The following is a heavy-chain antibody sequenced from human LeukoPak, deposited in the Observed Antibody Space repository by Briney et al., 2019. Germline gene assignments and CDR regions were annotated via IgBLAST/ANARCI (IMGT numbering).Heavy chain of an antibody. Sequence: SETLSLTCTVSGGSISSGDYYWSWIRQPPGKGLEWIGEINHSGSTNYNPSLKSRVTISVDTSKNQFSLKLSSVTAADTAVYYCARVLARIVRFDPWGQGTLVTVSS. J-gene: IGHJ5*02. CDR3: ARVLARIVRFDP. D-gene: IGHD3-22*01. V-gene: IGHV4-39*07. CDR2: INHSGST. CDR1: GGSISSGDYY.